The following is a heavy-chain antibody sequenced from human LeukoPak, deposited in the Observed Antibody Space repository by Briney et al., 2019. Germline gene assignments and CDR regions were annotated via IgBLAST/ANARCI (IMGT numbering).Heavy chain of an antibody. V-gene: IGHV3-33*01. CDR2: IWYDGTNE. D-gene: IGHD1-26*01. CDR3: ARREGHSPMIDY. Sequence: PGGSLRLSCVASGLKFNTYGMHWARQAPGRGLEWVAIIWYDGTNENYADSVKGRFTISRDDSENTLYLQMNNVRVEDTALYYCARREGHSPMIDYWGQGTLVTVSS. J-gene: IGHJ4*02. CDR1: GLKFNTYG.